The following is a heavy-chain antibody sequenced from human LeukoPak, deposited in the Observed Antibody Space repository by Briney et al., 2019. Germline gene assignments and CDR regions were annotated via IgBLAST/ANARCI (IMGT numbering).Heavy chain of an antibody. J-gene: IGHJ4*02. CDR2: ISGDGGRT. Sequence: PGGSLRLSCAASGFIFSDYNMHWVRQVPGKGLEWVSISGDGGRTSYADSVKGRVTISRDNSKNSLYLQMNSLRTEDTAFYYCAIHVSGSIDSWGQGTLVTVSS. CDR3: AIHVSGSIDS. V-gene: IGHV3-43*02. CDR1: GFIFSDYN. D-gene: IGHD5/OR15-5a*01.